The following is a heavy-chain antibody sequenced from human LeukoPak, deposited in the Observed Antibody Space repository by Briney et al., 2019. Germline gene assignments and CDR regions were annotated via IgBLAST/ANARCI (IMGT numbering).Heavy chain of an antibody. CDR3: ARVPYYDLWSGPGFFDY. Sequence: GGSLRLSCAASGFTFSSYWMTWVRQAPGKGLEWVSVIYSGGNTYCADSVKGRFTISRDNSENTLYLQMNSLRVDDTAVYYCARVPYYDLWSGPGFFDYWGQGTPVTVSA. CDR1: GFTFSSYW. CDR2: IYSGGNT. V-gene: IGHV3-66*01. D-gene: IGHD3-3*01. J-gene: IGHJ4*02.